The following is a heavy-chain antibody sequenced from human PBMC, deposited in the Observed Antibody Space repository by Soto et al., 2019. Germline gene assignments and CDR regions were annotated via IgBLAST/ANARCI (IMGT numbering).Heavy chain of an antibody. CDR2: INHSGST. CDR1: DGSFSGYY. V-gene: IGHV4-34*01. J-gene: IGHJ6*02. D-gene: IGHD3-3*01. CDR3: ARGGGRYDFWSGYLPGMDV. Sequence: SETLSLTCAVYDGSFSGYYWSWISQPPGRGLEWIGEINHSGSTNYNPALKSRVTISVDTSKNQFSLKLSSVTAADTAVHYCARGGGRYDFWSGYLPGMDVWGQGTTVT.